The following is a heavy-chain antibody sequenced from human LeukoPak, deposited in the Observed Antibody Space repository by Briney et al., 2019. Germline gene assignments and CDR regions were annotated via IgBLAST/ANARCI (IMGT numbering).Heavy chain of an antibody. CDR3: ARVRITMIRPGAGGRPFDP. J-gene: IGHJ5*02. CDR1: GGSFSGYY. D-gene: IGHD3-22*01. CDR2: INHSGST. V-gene: IGHV4-34*01. Sequence: SETLSLTCAVYGGSFSGYYWSWIRQPPGKGLEWLGEINHSGSTNYNPSLKSRVTISVDTSKNQFSLKLSSVTAADTAVYYCARVRITMIRPGAGGRPFDPWGQGTLVTVSS.